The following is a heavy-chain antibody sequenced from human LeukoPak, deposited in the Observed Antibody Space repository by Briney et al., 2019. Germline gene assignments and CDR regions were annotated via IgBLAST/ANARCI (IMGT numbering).Heavy chain of an antibody. J-gene: IGHJ6*03. CDR3: AKDGYYGSGSYRPYYYMDV. D-gene: IGHD3-10*01. V-gene: IGHV3-30*02. Sequence: GGSLRLSCAASGFTFSTYGMHWVRQAPGKGLDWVAFIRYDGGEKYYADSVRGRFTISKDDSKNTLFLQMSSLRVEDRAVYYCAKDGYYGSGSYRPYYYMDVWGKGTTVTVSS. CDR1: GFTFSTYG. CDR2: IRYDGGEK.